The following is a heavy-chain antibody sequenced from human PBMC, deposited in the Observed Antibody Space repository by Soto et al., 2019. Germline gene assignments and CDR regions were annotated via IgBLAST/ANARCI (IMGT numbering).Heavy chain of an antibody. J-gene: IGHJ4*02. V-gene: IGHV4-59*08. CDR3: ARHWALGPPPDY. CDR1: GGSISSYY. CDR2: IYYSGST. Sequence: PSETLSLTCTVSGGSISSYYWSWIRQPPGKGLEWIGYIYYSGSTNYNPSLKSRVTISVDTSKNQFSLKLSSVTAADTAVYHCARHWALGPPPDYWGQGTLVTVSS. D-gene: IGHD3-16*01.